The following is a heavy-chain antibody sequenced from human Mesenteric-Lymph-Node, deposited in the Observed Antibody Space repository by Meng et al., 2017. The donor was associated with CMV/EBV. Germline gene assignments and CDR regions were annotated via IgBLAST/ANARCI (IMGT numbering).Heavy chain of an antibody. CDR1: GFTFSSYA. V-gene: IGHV3-23*03. CDR3: ARALYSNYPHFHLDF. D-gene: IGHD4-11*01. Sequence: LSLTCAASGFTFSSYAMSWVRQAPGKGPEWVSVIYPAYSTYYADSVKGRFTISRDNSKNTVYLQMNSLRAEDTAVYYCARALYSNYPHFHLDFWGRGTLVTVSS. J-gene: IGHJ2*01. CDR2: IYPAYST.